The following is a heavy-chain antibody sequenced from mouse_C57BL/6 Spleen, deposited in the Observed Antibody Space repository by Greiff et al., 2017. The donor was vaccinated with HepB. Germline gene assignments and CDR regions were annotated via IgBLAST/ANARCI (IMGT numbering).Heavy chain of an antibody. Sequence: LQQPGAELVKPGASVKLSCKASGYTFTSYWMQWVKQRPGQGLEWIGEIDPSDSYTNYNQKFKGKATLTVDTSSSTAYMQLSSLTSEDSAVYYCARSAGGTDYWGQGTTLTVSS. D-gene: IGHD4-1*01. CDR3: ARSAGGTDY. CDR1: GYTFTSYW. J-gene: IGHJ2*01. CDR2: IDPSDSYT. V-gene: IGHV1-50*01.